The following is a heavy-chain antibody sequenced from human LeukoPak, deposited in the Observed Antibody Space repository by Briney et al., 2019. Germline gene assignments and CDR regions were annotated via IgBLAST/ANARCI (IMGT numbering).Heavy chain of an antibody. CDR3: ARVRDSSSSGPVAY. CDR2: INSDGSTT. J-gene: IGHJ4*02. Sequence: GGSLRLSCAAPGFTLNGYWMHWVRQAPGKGLVWVSRINSDGSTTSYADSVKGRFTISRDNSKNTLYLQMNSLRAEDTAVYYCARVRDSSSSGPVAYWGQGTLVTVSS. CDR1: GFTLNGYW. V-gene: IGHV3-74*01. D-gene: IGHD6-6*01.